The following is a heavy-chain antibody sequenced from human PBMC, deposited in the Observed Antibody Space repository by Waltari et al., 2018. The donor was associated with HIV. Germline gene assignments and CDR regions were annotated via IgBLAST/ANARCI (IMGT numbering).Heavy chain of an antibody. J-gene: IGHJ4*02. V-gene: IGHV4-34*01. CDR1: GGSFTNFY. CDR3: ARRGSSASPLTL. Sequence: QVQLQQWGAGLLKPSETLSLTCSVYGGSFTNFYCNWIRQTPDEGLQWIGEINHGGDTNVNPSLKSRVIMSIDTSKYEISLNLTSVSVADTALYFCARRGSSASPLTLWGRGSRVTVSS. CDR2: INHGGDT. D-gene: IGHD3-10*01.